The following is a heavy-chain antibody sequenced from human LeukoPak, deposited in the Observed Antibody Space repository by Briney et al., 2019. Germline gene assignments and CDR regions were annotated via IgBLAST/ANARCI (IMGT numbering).Heavy chain of an antibody. CDR2: INPSGGST. CDR3: ARDRGGRGFDP. D-gene: IGHD3-10*01. J-gene: IGHJ5*02. Sequence: GASVKVSCKASGYTFTSYYMHWVRQAPGQGLEWMGIINPSGGSTSYAQKFQGRVTMTRDMSTSTVYMELSSLRSEDTAVYYCARDRGGRGFDPWGQGTLVTVSS. V-gene: IGHV1-46*01. CDR1: GYTFTSYY.